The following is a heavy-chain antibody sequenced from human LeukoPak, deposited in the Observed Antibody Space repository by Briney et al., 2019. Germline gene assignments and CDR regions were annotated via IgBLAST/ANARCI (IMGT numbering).Heavy chain of an antibody. Sequence: SDTLSLTCAVSGDSITRSDWWAWIRQPPGKGLEGLGNIYYSGRVYHNPSLQTRVTMSVDSSKNQFSLRLGSVTAVDTAVYFCAKTRSGTYYGDSFDIWGQGILVTVSS. D-gene: IGHD1-26*01. CDR2: IYYSGRV. CDR3: AKTRSGTYYGDSFDI. V-gene: IGHV4-28*05. CDR1: GDSITRSDW. J-gene: IGHJ3*02.